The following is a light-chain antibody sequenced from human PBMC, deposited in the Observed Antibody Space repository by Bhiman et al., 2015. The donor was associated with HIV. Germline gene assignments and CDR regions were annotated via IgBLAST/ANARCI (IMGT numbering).Light chain of an antibody. Sequence: QSVLTQPASVSASPGQSITISCIGATSGVINYDYVSWYQHSPGKAPRLIIYDVSKRPSGVSNRFSGSKSGNTASLTISGLQAEDEADYYCSSYRSSTYVFGSGTKVTVL. CDR3: SSYRSSTYV. CDR2: DVS. J-gene: IGLJ1*01. CDR1: TSGVINYDY. V-gene: IGLV2-14*03.